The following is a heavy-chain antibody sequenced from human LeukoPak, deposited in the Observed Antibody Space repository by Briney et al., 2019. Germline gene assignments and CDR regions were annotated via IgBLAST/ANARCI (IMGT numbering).Heavy chain of an antibody. CDR3: AKDAGYYGSGSQGAFDI. Sequence: GGSLRLSCAASGFTFSSYAMSWVRQAPGKGLEWVSAISGSGGSTYYADSVKGRFTISRDNSKNTLYLQMNSLRAEDTAVHYCAKDAGYYGSGSQGAFDIWGQGTMVTVSS. CDR1: GFTFSSYA. J-gene: IGHJ3*02. V-gene: IGHV3-23*01. D-gene: IGHD3-10*01. CDR2: ISGSGGST.